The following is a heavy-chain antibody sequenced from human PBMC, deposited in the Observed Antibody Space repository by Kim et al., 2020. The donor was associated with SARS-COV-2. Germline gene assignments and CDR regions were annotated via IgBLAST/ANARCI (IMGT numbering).Heavy chain of an antibody. V-gene: IGHV3-11*01. J-gene: IGHJ6*02. CDR2: ISSSGSTI. Sequence: GGSLRLSCAASGFTFSDYYMSWIRQAPGKGLEWVSYISSSGSTIYYADSVKGRFTISRDNAKNSLYLQMNSLRAEDTAVYYCTRKVVVPAAEPYYYYYYGMDVWGQGTTVTVSS. CDR3: TRKVVVPAAEPYYYYYYGMDV. CDR1: GFTFSDYY. D-gene: IGHD2-2*01.